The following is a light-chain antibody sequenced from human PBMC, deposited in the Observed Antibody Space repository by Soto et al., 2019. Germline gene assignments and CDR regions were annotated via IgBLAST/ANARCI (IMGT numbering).Light chain of an antibody. Sequence: EIVLTHSPATLSLSPGERATLSCRASQSVSSYLAWYQQKPGQAPRLLIYDASNRATGIPARFSGSGSGTDFTLTISSLEPEDFAVYYCQQRRTFGQGTRLEIK. V-gene: IGKV3-11*01. CDR2: DAS. CDR3: QQRRT. CDR1: QSVSSY. J-gene: IGKJ5*01.